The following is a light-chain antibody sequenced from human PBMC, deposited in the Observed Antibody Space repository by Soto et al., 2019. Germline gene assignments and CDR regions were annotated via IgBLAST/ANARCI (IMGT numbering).Light chain of an antibody. Sequence: DIQMTQSPSTLSASVGDRVTITCRASQSITKYLNWYRQKPGKAPELLIYGAATLQSGVPSRFSGSGSGTEFTLTISSLQPEDFATYYCQHTYSSLRTFGQGTKVDIK. CDR3: QHTYSSLRT. J-gene: IGKJ1*01. CDR2: GAA. CDR1: QSITKY. V-gene: IGKV1-39*01.